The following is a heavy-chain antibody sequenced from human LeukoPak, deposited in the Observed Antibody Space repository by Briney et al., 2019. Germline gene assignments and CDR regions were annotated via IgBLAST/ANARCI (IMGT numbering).Heavy chain of an antibody. J-gene: IGHJ4*02. Sequence: QPGGSLRLSCAASGFTFSSYAMSWVRQAPGKGLEWVSAISGSGGSTYYADSAKGRFTISRDNSKNTLYLQMNGLRAEDTAVYYCAPRLGYYYDTRPVVYWGQGTLVTVSS. CDR3: APRLGYYYDTRPVVY. CDR2: ISGSGGST. V-gene: IGHV3-23*01. CDR1: GFTFSSYA. D-gene: IGHD3-22*01.